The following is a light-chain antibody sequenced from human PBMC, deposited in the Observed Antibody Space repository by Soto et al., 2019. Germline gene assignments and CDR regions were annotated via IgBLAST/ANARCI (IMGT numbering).Light chain of an antibody. V-gene: IGLV2-14*01. Sequence: QSALTQPASVSGSPGQSITISCTGTSSDVGYYNYVSWYQHHPGKAPKLMIYEVSNRPSGVSNRFSGSKSGNTASLAISGLQAEYEADYYCSSYTTSSTQVFGGGTQLTVL. CDR1: SSDVGYYNY. CDR2: EVS. CDR3: SSYTTSSTQV. J-gene: IGLJ3*02.